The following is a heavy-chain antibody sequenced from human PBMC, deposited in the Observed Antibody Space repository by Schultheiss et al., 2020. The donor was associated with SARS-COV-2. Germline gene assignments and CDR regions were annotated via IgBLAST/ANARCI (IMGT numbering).Heavy chain of an antibody. CDR1: GFTFSRSW. V-gene: IGHV3-74*01. Sequence: GGSLRLSCAASGFTFSRSWMHWVRQAPGKGLVWVSRINSDGSSTNYADSVKGRFTISRDNAKNSLYLQMNSLRAEDTAVYYCARDQFVDPTGMDVWGQGTTVTVSS. D-gene: IGHD3-10*01. CDR3: ARDQFVDPTGMDV. CDR2: INSDGSST. J-gene: IGHJ6*02.